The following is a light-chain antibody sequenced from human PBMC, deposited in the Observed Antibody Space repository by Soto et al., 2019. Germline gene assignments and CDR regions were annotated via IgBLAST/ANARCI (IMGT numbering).Light chain of an antibody. CDR3: QQREKWL. CDR1: QSVSNH. CDR2: DAS. V-gene: IGKV3-11*01. Sequence: EIVLAQSPTTLSLSPGETAILSCRASQSVSNHLAWYQQKPGQSPRLLIYDASTRAIGIPARFSGSGSGTGFTLTIRNLEPEDFVVYYCQQREKWLFGGGTKVEI. J-gene: IGKJ4*01.